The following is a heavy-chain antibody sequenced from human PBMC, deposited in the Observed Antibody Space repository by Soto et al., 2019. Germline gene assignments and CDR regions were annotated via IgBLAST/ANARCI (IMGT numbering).Heavy chain of an antibody. D-gene: IGHD3-10*01. CDR1: GVSISSGGYS. CDR3: AREPGL. V-gene: IGHV4-30-2*01. CDR2: IYHSGST. J-gene: IGHJ4*02. Sequence: TLSLTCAVSGVSISSGGYSWSWIRQPPGKGLEWIGYIYHSGSTNYNPSLKSRVTISVDTSKNQFSLKLSSVTAADTAVYYCAREPGLWGQGTLVTVSS.